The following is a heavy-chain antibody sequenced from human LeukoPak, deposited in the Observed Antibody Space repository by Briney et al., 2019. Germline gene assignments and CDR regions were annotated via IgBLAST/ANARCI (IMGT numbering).Heavy chain of an antibody. CDR1: GGSFSGYY. CDR2: INHSGST. V-gene: IGHV4-34*01. Sequence: SETLSLTCAVYGGSFSGYYWSWIRQPPGEGLEWIGEINHSGSTNYNPSLKSRVTISVDTSKSQFSLKLSSVTAADTAVYYCARVTKRGGPFDYWGQGTLVTVSS. J-gene: IGHJ4*02. CDR3: ARVTKRGGPFDY. D-gene: IGHD2-15*01.